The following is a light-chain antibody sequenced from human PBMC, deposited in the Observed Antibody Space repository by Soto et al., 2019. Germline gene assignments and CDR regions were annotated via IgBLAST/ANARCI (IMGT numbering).Light chain of an antibody. J-gene: IGLJ7*01. CDR1: SSDVGGYNL. CDR2: EVS. CDR3: CSYAGTSTHTV. V-gene: IGLV2-23*02. Sequence: QSVLTQPASVSGSPGQSITISCTGTSSDVGGYNLVSWYQQHPGKAPKLMISEVSKRPSGISDRFSGSKSGSTAFLTISGLQAEDEADYYCCSYAGTSTHTVFGGGTQLTVL.